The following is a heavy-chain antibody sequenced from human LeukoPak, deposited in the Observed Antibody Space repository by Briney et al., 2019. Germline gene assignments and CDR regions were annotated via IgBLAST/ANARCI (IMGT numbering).Heavy chain of an antibody. Sequence: GGSLRLSCAASGFTFSNYWMSWVRQAPGKRLEWVANIKQDGSEKHYVDSVKGRFTISRDNAKNSLYLQMNSLRAEDTAVYYCARGRDYGDSGDYWGQGTLVTVSS. CDR3: ARGRDYGDSGDY. J-gene: IGHJ4*02. CDR2: IKQDGSEK. V-gene: IGHV3-7*03. CDR1: GFTFSNYW. D-gene: IGHD4-17*01.